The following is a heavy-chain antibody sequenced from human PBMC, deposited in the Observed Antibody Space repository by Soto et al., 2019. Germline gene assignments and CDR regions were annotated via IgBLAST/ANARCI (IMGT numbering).Heavy chain of an antibody. J-gene: IGHJ4*02. V-gene: IGHV3-23*01. D-gene: IGHD3-10*01. Sequence: EVQLLESGGGLVQPGGSLRVSCGASGFTFSDSAMTWVRQTPGKGLEWVASISISGDATYYADSVKGRFTISRDNSKNTLYLQMNNLRAEDTAIHSCARKGGSGSSYFFFDSWGQGTLVTVSS. CDR3: ARKGGSGSSYFFFDS. CDR1: GFTFSDSA. CDR2: ISISGDAT.